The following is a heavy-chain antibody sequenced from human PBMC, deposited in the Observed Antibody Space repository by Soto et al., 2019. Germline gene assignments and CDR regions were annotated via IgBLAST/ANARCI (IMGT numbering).Heavy chain of an antibody. CDR2: ISYDGSNK. D-gene: IGHD3-10*01. CDR3: AKATTRLVLYYYGMDV. CDR1: GFTFSSYG. V-gene: IGHV3-30*18. J-gene: IGHJ6*02. Sequence: LRLSCAASGFTFSSYGMHWVRQAPGKGLEWVAVISYDGSNKYYADSVKGRFTISRDNSKNTLYLQMNSLRAEDTAVYYCAKATTRLVLYYYGMDVWGQGTTVTVSS.